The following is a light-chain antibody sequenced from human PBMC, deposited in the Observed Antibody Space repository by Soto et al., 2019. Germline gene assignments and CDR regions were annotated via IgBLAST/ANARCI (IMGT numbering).Light chain of an antibody. J-gene: IGKJ1*01. CDR2: AAS. Sequence: DIQMTQSPSSLSASVGDRVTITCRASQSISSYLNWYQQKPGKAPKLLIYAASSLQSGVPSRFSGSGSGTDFTLTISSLQPEDFATYYCQQSYSTLRAFGRGTKVDNK. CDR1: QSISSY. CDR3: QQSYSTLRA. V-gene: IGKV1-39*01.